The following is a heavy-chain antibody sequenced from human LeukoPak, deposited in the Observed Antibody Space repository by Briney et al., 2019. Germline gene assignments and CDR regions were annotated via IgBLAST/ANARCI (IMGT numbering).Heavy chain of an antibody. J-gene: IGHJ5*02. CDR1: GFTFSSYA. D-gene: IGHD2-15*01. Sequence: PGGSLRLSCAASGFTFSSYAMHWVRQAPGQGLEWVALISSDGSYSNYYADPVKGRFTISSDNSENTLYLQMNSLRAEDTAVYYCAREPLGYCTAASCPRWFDPRGQGTLVTVSS. CDR2: ISSDGSYSN. CDR3: AREPLGYCTAASCPRWFDP. V-gene: IGHV3-30*04.